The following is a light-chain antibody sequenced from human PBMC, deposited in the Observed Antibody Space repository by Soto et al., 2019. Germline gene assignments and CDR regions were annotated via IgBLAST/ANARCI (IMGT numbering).Light chain of an antibody. CDR3: QPYNNWWT. CDR2: GAS. V-gene: IGKV3-15*01. CDR1: QSVSSN. J-gene: IGKJ1*01. Sequence: EIVMTQSPATLSMSPGERATLSCRASQSVSSNLAWYQQKPGQAPRLLIYGASTRATGIPARFSGSGSGTEFTLTISSLQSEDFAVYYCQPYNNWWTFGQGTKVEIK.